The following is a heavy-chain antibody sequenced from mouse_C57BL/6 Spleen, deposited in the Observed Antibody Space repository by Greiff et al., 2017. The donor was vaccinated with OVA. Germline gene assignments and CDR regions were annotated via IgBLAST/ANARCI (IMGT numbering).Heavy chain of an antibody. CDR1: GFTFSNYW. D-gene: IGHD1-1*01. Sequence: EVKLQASGGGLVQPGGSMKLSCVASGFTFSNYWMNWVRQSPEKGLEWVAQIRLKSDTYATHYAESVKGRFTISRDDSKSSVYLQMNNMRAEDTGIYYCTGDYGSSYDFDYWGQGTTLTVSS. V-gene: IGHV6-3*01. CDR3: TGDYGSSYDFDY. J-gene: IGHJ2*01. CDR2: IRLKSDTYAT.